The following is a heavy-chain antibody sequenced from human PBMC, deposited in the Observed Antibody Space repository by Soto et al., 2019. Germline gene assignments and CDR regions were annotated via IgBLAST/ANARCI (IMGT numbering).Heavy chain of an antibody. V-gene: IGHV1-2*04. Sequence: ASVKVSCKASGYTFTGYYMHWVRQAPGQGLEWMGWINPNSGGTNYAQKFQGWVTMTRDTSISTAYMELSRLGSDDTAVYYCARIIAAALDGDDIWGQGTMVTVSS. J-gene: IGHJ3*02. CDR3: ARIIAAALDGDDI. D-gene: IGHD6-13*01. CDR2: INPNSGGT. CDR1: GYTFTGYY.